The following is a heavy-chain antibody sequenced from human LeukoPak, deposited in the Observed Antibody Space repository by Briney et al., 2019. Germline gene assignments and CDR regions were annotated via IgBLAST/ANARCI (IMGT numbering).Heavy chain of an antibody. J-gene: IGHJ5*01. CDR3: AKNRIPTAITPDS. V-gene: IGHV3-30*18. CDR1: GFTFSTYG. D-gene: IGHD2-2*02. Sequence: PGRSLRLSCAASGFTFSTYGMHWVRQAPGKGLEWMAVIPYDGSNKYYADSVKGRFTISRDNSKNTLYLQMNSLRADDTAIYYCAKNRIPTAITPDSWGQGTLVIVSS. CDR2: IPYDGSNK.